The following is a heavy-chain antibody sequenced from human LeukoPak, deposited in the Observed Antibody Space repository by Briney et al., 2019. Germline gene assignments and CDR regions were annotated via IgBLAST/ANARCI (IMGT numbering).Heavy chain of an antibody. D-gene: IGHD1-7*01. J-gene: IGHJ4*02. CDR1: GGSFSGYY. V-gene: IGHV4-34*01. Sequence: SETLSLPCAVYGGSFSGYYWSWIRQPPGKGLEWIGEINDSGSTNYNPSLKSRVTISPDTSKNQFSLKLSSVTAADTAVYYCARELELRNWGQGTLVTVSS. CDR3: ARELELRN. CDR2: INDSGST.